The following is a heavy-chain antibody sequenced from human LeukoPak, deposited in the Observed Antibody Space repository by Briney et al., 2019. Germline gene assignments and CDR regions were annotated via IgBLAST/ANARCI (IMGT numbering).Heavy chain of an antibody. Sequence: GGSLRLSCAASGFTVSSNYMSWVRQAPGKGLEWVSVIYSGGSTYYADSVKGRFTISRDNSKNTLYLQMNSLRAEDTAVYYCARDLLRLDYYYGMDVWGQGTTVTVSS. V-gene: IGHV3-53*01. J-gene: IGHJ6*02. D-gene: IGHD1-26*01. CDR1: GFTVSSNY. CDR3: ARDLLRLDYYYGMDV. CDR2: IYSGGST.